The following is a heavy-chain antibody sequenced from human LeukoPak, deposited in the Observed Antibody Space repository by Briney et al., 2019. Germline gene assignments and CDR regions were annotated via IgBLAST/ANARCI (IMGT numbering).Heavy chain of an antibody. CDR3: AREGVADSYDSSAYGNWFDP. Sequence: ASVEVSCKASGYTFTSYFMHWVRQAPGQGLEWMGIINPSGGSTSYAQKFQGRVTMTRDMSTSTVYMELSSLRSEDTAVYYCAREGVADSYDSSAYGNWFDPWGQGTLVTVSS. CDR2: INPSGGST. D-gene: IGHD3-22*01. J-gene: IGHJ5*02. CDR1: GYTFTSYF. V-gene: IGHV1-46*01.